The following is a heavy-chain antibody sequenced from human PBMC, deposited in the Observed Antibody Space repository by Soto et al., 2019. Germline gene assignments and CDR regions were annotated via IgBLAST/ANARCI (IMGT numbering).Heavy chain of an antibody. J-gene: IGHJ4*02. Sequence: QVQLQESGPGLVKPSQTLSLACSVSGTSISSGGYFWSWIRQLPGKGLEWIGYIHYSVSTYYNPSVKTSVVMSMDTSKNDFYLKLKSVTAADTAVYYCARGFVETAMAFDYWGQGALVTVSS. V-gene: IGHV4-31*03. CDR1: GTSISSGGYF. CDR3: ARGFVETAMAFDY. CDR2: IHYSVST. D-gene: IGHD3-3*01.